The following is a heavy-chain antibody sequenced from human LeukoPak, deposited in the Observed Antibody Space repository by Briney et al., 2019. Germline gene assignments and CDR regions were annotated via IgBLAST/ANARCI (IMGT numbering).Heavy chain of an antibody. Sequence: PSETLSLTCTVSGGSISSYYWSWIRQPAGKGLEWIGRIYRSGSTNYNPSLKSRVGMSIDTSKNQFSLKLRSVTAADTAVYYCARSNDNGDYYFDSWGQGTLVTVSS. CDR2: IYRSGST. CDR3: ARSNDNGDYYFDS. CDR1: GGSISSYY. V-gene: IGHV4-4*07. J-gene: IGHJ4*02. D-gene: IGHD4-17*01.